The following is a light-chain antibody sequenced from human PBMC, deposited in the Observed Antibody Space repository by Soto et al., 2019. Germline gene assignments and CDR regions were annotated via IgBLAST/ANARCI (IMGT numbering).Light chain of an antibody. CDR1: QSVLYSSNNKNY. CDR2: WAS. Sequence: DIVMTQSPDSLAVSLGERVTINCKSSQSVLYSSNNKNYLAWYQQKPGQPPKPLIYWASTRESGVPDRFSGSGSGTDFTLTISSLQAEDVVVYYCQQYYSTPQTFGQGTKVEIK. V-gene: IGKV4-1*01. CDR3: QQYYSTPQT. J-gene: IGKJ1*01.